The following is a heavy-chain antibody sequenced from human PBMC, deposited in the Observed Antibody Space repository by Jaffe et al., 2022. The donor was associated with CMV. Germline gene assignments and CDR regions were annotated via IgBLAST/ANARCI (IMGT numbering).Heavy chain of an antibody. V-gene: IGHV3-15*01. Sequence: EVQLVESGGGLVKPGGSLRLSCAASGFTFSNAWMSWVRQAPGKGLEWVGRIKSKTDGGTTDYAAPVKGRFTISRDDSKNTLYLQMNSLKTEDTAVYYCTTEVPYGDYGPTRKPRFEYYWGQGTLVTVSS. J-gene: IGHJ4*02. D-gene: IGHD4-17*01. CDR1: GFTFSNAW. CDR3: TTEVPYGDYGPTRKPRFEYY. CDR2: IKSKTDGGTT.